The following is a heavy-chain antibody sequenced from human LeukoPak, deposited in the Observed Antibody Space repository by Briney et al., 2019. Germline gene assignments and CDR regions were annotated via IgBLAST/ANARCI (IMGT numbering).Heavy chain of an antibody. CDR3: ARGWGPAYCGGDCHRHFDY. D-gene: IGHD2-21*02. CDR1: GGSFSGYS. Sequence: PSETLSLTCAVYGGSFSGYSWNWIRQPTGKGLEWIGYIYNSGSTSYNPSLKSQVTMSVDTSKNQLSLKLNSVTAADKAVYYCARGWGPAYCGGDCHRHFDYWGQGTLVTVSS. J-gene: IGHJ4*02. V-gene: IGHV4-30-4*07. CDR2: IYNSGST.